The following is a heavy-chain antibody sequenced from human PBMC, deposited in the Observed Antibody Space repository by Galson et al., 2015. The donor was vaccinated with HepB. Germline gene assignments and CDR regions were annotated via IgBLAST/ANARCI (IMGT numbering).Heavy chain of an antibody. CDR1: GYTFSSYG. CDR2: ISAYNGNT. V-gene: IGHV1-18*01. D-gene: IGHD2-8*01. CDR3: ASSNGVSDTSWFDP. Sequence: SLKVSCKASGYTFSSYGISWVRQAPGQGLEWMGCISAYNGNTNYAQKLQGRVTMTTDTATSTAYMELRSLRSDDTAVYYCASSNGVSDTSWFDPWGQGTLVTVSS. J-gene: IGHJ5*02.